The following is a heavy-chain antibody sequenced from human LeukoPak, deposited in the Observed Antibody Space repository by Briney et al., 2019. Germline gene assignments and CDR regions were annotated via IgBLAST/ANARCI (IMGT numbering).Heavy chain of an antibody. V-gene: IGHV3-48*01. CDR2: ISSSSNII. Sequence: PGGSLRLSCAASGFTFSNYNMNWVRHPPGKGLQWVSYISSSSNIIYYADSVKGRFTISRDNAKNSLFPQMNSLRAEDTAVYYCARDFAREFTIDYWGQGTLVTVSS. CDR3: ARDFAREFTIDY. J-gene: IGHJ4*02. D-gene: IGHD3-10*01. CDR1: GFTFSNYN.